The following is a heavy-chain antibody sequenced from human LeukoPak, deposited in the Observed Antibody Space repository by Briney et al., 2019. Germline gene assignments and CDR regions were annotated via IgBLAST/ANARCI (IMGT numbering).Heavy chain of an antibody. Sequence: QSGGSLRLSCAASGFTFSSYGMHWVRQAPGKGLEWVAVISYDGSNKYYADSVKGRFTISRDNSKNTLYLQMNSLRAEDTAVYYCARDGASWSSSWYGYDYYYGMDVWGQGTTVTVSS. CDR2: ISYDGSNK. J-gene: IGHJ6*02. D-gene: IGHD6-13*01. CDR1: GFTFSSYG. V-gene: IGHV3-30*03. CDR3: ARDGASWSSSWYGYDYYYGMDV.